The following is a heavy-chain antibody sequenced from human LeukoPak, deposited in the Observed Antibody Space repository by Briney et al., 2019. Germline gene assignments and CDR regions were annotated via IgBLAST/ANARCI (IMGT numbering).Heavy chain of an antibody. CDR1: GYTFTGYY. D-gene: IGHD6-13*01. Sequence: ASVKVSCKASGYTFTGYYMHWVRQAPGQGLEWMGWINSNNGGANYAQKFQDRVTLTRDTSISTAYMELSRLRSDDTAVYYCARAAAADTWGPINYYYMDIRGKGTTVTVSS. J-gene: IGHJ6*03. CDR2: INSNNGGA. CDR3: ARAAAADTWGPINYYYMDI. V-gene: IGHV1-2*02.